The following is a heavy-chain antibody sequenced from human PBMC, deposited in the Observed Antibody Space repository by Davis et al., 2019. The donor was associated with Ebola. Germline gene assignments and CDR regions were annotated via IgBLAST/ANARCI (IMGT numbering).Heavy chain of an antibody. V-gene: IGHV1-18*01. CDR1: GYTFTSYG. Sequence: AASVKVSCKASGYTFTSYGISWVRQAPGQGLEWMGWISAYNGNTNYAQKLQGRVTMTTDTSTSTAHMELRSLRSDDTAVYYCARVGYDYPYYYYYYGMDVWGQGTTVTVSS. D-gene: IGHD5-12*01. J-gene: IGHJ6*02. CDR2: ISAYNGNT. CDR3: ARVGYDYPYYYYYYGMDV.